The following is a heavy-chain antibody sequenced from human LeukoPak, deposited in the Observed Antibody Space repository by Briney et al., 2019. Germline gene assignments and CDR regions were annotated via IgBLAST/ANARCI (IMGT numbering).Heavy chain of an antibody. D-gene: IGHD6-19*01. V-gene: IGHV1-2*02. CDR2: INPNSGGT. CDR3: ARDFKKDSSGWYLNY. J-gene: IGHJ4*02. Sequence: ASVKVSCKASGYTFTVYYMHWVRQAPGQGLEWMGWINPNSGGTNYAQKFQGRVTMTRDTSISTAYMELSRLRSDDTAVYYCARDFKKDSSGWYLNYWGQGTLVTVSS. CDR1: GYTFTVYY.